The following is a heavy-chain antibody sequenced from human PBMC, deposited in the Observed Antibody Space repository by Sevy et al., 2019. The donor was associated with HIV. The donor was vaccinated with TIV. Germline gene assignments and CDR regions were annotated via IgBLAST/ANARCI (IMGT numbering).Heavy chain of an antibody. V-gene: IGHV1-2*02. Sequence: ASVKVSCKASAYTFTGHYIHWVRQAPGQGLECMGWINPNSGGTIYAQKFQGRVTMTRDTSISTAYMELSRLRSDDTAVYYCARGGVVVEPAGRGYFDYWGQGTLVTVSS. J-gene: IGHJ4*02. D-gene: IGHD2-2*01. CDR3: ARGGVVVEPAGRGYFDY. CDR1: AYTFTGHY. CDR2: INPNSGGT.